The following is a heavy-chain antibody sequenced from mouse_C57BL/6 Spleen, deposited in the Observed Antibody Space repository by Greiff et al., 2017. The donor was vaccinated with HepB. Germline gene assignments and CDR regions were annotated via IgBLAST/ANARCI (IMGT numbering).Heavy chain of an antibody. D-gene: IGHD2-5*01. CDR3: ARVRYSNYHFDY. J-gene: IGHJ2*01. Sequence: DVQLQESGPGLVKPSQSLSLTCSVTGYSITSGYYWNWIRQFPGNKLEWMGYISYDGSNNYNPSLKNRISITRDTSKNQFFLKLNSVTTEDTATYYCARVRYSNYHFDYWGQGTTLTVSS. V-gene: IGHV3-6*01. CDR1: GYSITSGYY. CDR2: ISYDGSN.